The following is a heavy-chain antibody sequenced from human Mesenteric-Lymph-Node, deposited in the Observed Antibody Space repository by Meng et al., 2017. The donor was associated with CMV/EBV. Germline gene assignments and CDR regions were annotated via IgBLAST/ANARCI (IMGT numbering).Heavy chain of an antibody. J-gene: IGHJ3*01. CDR2: SYYSGNT. CDR3: ARDTDSWPHDAFDV. V-gene: IGHV4-39*02. D-gene: IGHD6-13*01. CDR1: GGSISSSNYY. Sequence: GSLRLSCNVSGGSISSSNYYWGWIRQPTGKGLEWIGSSYYSGNTYYNPSLKSRVTVSVDTSKNHFSLKLTSVTAADTAVYYCARDTDSWPHDAFDVWGQGTVVTVSS.